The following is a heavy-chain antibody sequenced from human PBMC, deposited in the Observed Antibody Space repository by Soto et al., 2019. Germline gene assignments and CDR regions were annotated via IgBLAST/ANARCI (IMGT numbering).Heavy chain of an antibody. J-gene: IGHJ4*02. CDR1: GDTLSELS. CDR3: AAERLGFCDTDNCFRHYLDS. CDR2: FDSEDQET. V-gene: IGHV1-24*01. Sequence: QVQLIQSGAEVKKPGASVKVSCKVSGDTLSELSIHWVRQASGKGLEWMGSFDSEDQETVYAQKFQGRVTLTEDTSTDTAYMEVTSLRSEDTATYYCAAERLGFCDTDNCFRHYLDSWGQGTPVIISS. D-gene: IGHD2-15*01.